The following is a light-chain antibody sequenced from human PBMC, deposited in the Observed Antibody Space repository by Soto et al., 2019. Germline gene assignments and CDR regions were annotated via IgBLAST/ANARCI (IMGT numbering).Light chain of an antibody. CDR3: QQYNNWPS. J-gene: IGKJ5*01. V-gene: IGKV3-15*01. CDR2: GVS. Sequence: EIVITHSPATLSVSKGETATLSCRASQSVAGNLAWYQQKPGQPPRLLIYGVSTRATGVPARFSGSGSETEFTLTIRSLQSEDFAVYLCQQYNNWPSFGQGTRLEIK. CDR1: QSVAGN.